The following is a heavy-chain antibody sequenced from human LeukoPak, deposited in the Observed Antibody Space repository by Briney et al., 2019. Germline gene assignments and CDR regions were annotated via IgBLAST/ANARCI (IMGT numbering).Heavy chain of an antibody. CDR2: IYSGGST. CDR3: ARRGNSGPFDY. D-gene: IGHD5-12*01. Sequence: GGSLRLSCAASGFTASSNYMSWVRQAPGKGLEWVPVIYSGGSTYYADSVKGRFTISRDNSKNTLYLQMNSLRAEDTAVYYCARRGNSGPFDYWGQGTLVTVSS. J-gene: IGHJ4*02. V-gene: IGHV3-66*01. CDR1: GFTASSNY.